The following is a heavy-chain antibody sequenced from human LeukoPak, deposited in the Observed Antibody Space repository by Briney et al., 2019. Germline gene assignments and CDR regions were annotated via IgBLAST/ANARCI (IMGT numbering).Heavy chain of an antibody. CDR2: ISGSGGST. CDR1: GFTCSSYA. V-gene: IGHV3-23*01. Sequence: GGSLRLSCAASGFTCSSYAMSWVRQAPGKGLEWVSAISGSGGSTYYADSVKGRFTISRDNSKNTLYLQMNSLRAEDTAVYYCAKDYDGSGWSNWFDPWGQGTLVTVSS. J-gene: IGHJ5*02. D-gene: IGHD6-19*01. CDR3: AKDYDGSGWSNWFDP.